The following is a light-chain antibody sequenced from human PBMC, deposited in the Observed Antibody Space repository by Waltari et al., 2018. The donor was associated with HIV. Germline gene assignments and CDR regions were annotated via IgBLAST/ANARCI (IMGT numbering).Light chain of an antibody. CDR1: SRYVVCYLF. V-gene: IGLV2-14*03. CDR2: EVS. CDR3: SACKAKKLVA. J-gene: IGLJ2*01. Sequence: SALTQPASVSGSPGQSITISCTGTSRYVVCYLFVSCSKQLPGSAPKLIIYEVSNRTAGVSSSYSGSRSGNTASLTISGLQAEEEADYYCSACKAKKLVAFGGGTRVTVL.